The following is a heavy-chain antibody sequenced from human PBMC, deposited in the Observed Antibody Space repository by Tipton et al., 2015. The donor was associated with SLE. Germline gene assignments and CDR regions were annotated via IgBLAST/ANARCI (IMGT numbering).Heavy chain of an antibody. V-gene: IGHV4-59*08. D-gene: IGHD3-9*01. Sequence: TLSLTCTVSGVSINDYYWSWIRQPPGKGLEWIGYFYSSGVTNYNPSLKSRVTISLDTSKNQFSLSLTSVTATDTAVYYCTRGGFDWGFPYFDYWGQGALVTVSS. J-gene: IGHJ4*02. CDR3: TRGGFDWGFPYFDY. CDR1: GVSINDYY. CDR2: FYSSGVT.